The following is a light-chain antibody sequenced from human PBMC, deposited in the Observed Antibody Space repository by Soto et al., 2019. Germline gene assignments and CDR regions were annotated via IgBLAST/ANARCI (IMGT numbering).Light chain of an antibody. CDR1: QGIRND. V-gene: IGKV1-6*01. CDR2: AAS. CDR3: LQDYNYPRT. J-gene: IGKJ1*01. Sequence: AIQMTQSPSSLSASVGDNVTIICRASQGIRNDLGWYKHKPGKAPKLLIYAASTLQSGVPSRFIGSGSGTDFTLSISSLQSEDFATYYCLQDYNYPRTFGQGTKVEIK.